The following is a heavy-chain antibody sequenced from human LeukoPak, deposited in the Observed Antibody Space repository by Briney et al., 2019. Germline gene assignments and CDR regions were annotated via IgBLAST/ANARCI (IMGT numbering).Heavy chain of an antibody. CDR1: GGSISGFY. D-gene: IGHD2-15*01. CDR3: ARGVVAAPQTFDY. V-gene: IGHV4-59*12. CDR2: IYYTGST. Sequence: SETLSLTCTVSGGSISGFYWSWIRQPPGKGLEWIGYIYYTGSTNYNPSLKSRVTISVDTSKNQFSLKLSSVTAAVTAVYYCARGVVAAPQTFDYWGQGTLVAVSS. J-gene: IGHJ4*02.